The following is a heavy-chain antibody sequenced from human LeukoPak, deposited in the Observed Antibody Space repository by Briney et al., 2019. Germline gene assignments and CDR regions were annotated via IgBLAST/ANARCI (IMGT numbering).Heavy chain of an antibody. Sequence: GGSLRLSCAPSGFTVSSNYMSWVRQAPGKGLEWVSVIYNSGSTYYADSVKGRFTISRDNSKNTLYLQMNSLRAEDTAVYYCAKDRRGDYDSSGYYSKFDYWGQGTLVTVSS. CDR3: AKDRRGDYDSSGYYSKFDY. CDR2: IYNSGST. V-gene: IGHV3-66*01. D-gene: IGHD3-22*01. CDR1: GFTVSSNY. J-gene: IGHJ4*02.